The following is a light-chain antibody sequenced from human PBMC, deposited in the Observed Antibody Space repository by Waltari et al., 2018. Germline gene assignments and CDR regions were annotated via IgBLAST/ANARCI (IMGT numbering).Light chain of an antibody. CDR1: QSVNSIY. Sequence: EIVLTQSPGTLSLSLDDSATLSCRASQSVNSIYLGWYQPQPGLAPRLLIQGTSDRATGTPDRFSGSGSGTDFTLTIARLEPEDSAVYYCQQYGSSPPITFGQGTRLEIK. CDR3: QQYGSSPPIT. V-gene: IGKV3-20*01. CDR2: GTS. J-gene: IGKJ5*01.